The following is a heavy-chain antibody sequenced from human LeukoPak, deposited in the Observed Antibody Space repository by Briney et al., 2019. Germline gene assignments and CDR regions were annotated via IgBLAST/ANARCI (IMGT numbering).Heavy chain of an antibody. Sequence: GGSLRLSCAASGFTFSSYAMSWVRQAPGKGLEWVSYISSSGSTIYYADSVKGRFTISRDNAKNTLYLQMNSLRAEDTAVYYCAKDWASIVVVPAVYYMDVWGKGTTVTISS. J-gene: IGHJ6*03. CDR3: AKDWASIVVVPAVYYMDV. V-gene: IGHV3-48*04. D-gene: IGHD2-2*01. CDR2: ISSSGSTI. CDR1: GFTFSSYA.